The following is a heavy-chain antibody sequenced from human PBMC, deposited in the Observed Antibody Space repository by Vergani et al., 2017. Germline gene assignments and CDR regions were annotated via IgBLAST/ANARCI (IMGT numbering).Heavy chain of an antibody. CDR1: FDSIRNFY. J-gene: IGHJ4*02. CDR2: IHYSENT. Sequence: QVQLQESGPGLVKSSETLSLTCSVSFDSIRNFYCNWIRQPPGKGLEWIGSIHYSENTNYNPSLKTRVTISVDTSKNQFSLTLTSVTAADTAVYYCARSRIYYGAGSPDYWGQGTLVTVSS. V-gene: IGHV4-59*01. CDR3: ARSRIYYGAGSPDY. D-gene: IGHD3-10*01.